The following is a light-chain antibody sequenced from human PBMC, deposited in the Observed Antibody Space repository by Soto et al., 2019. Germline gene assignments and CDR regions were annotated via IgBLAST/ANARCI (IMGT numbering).Light chain of an antibody. V-gene: IGLV2-14*03. Sequence: QSALTQPAAVSGSPGQSITISCTGTSSGVGGYNYVSWYQQHPGRAPTLILYGVANRPSGVSNRFSGSKSGNTASLTISGLQAEDEADYYCTSYTSSDSYVFGVGTKVTVL. J-gene: IGLJ1*01. CDR3: TSYTSSDSYV. CDR1: SSGVGGYNY. CDR2: GVA.